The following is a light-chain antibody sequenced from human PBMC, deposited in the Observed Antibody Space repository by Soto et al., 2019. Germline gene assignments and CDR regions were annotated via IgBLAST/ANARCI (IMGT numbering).Light chain of an antibody. CDR3: QQYYSYPVT. V-gene: IGKV1-8*01. Sequence: AIRMTQSPSSLSASTGDRVTITCRASQGISSYLAWYQQKPGKAPKLLIYAASTLQSGVPSRFSGSGSGTDFTLTISCLQSEDFATYYCQQYYSYPVTFGQGTRWISN. CDR1: QGISSY. CDR2: AAS. J-gene: IGKJ1*01.